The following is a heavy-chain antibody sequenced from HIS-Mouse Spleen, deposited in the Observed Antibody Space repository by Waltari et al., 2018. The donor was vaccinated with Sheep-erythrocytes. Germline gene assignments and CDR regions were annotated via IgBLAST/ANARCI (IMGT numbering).Heavy chain of an antibody. CDR1: GYTFTGYY. CDR3: ARYSSSWRYAFDI. V-gene: IGHV1-2*02. Sequence: QVQLVQSGAEVKKPGASVKVSCKASGYTFTGYYMHWVRQAPGQGLEWMGWINPTSGGTNYAQKFQGRVTMTRDTSISTAYMELSRLRSDDTAVYYCARYSSSWRYAFDIWGQGTMVTVSS. CDR2: INPTSGGT. D-gene: IGHD6-13*01. J-gene: IGHJ3*02.